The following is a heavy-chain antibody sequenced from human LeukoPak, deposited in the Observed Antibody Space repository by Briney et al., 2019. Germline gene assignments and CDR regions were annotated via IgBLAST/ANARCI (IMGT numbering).Heavy chain of an antibody. CDR1: GFTFSSYS. CDR2: ISSSSGYI. CDR3: ARGVHDSSGYSYYYYYYMHV. J-gene: IGHJ6*03. D-gene: IGHD3-22*01. V-gene: IGHV3-21*01. Sequence: PGGSLRLSCAASGFTFSSYSMNWVRQAPGKGLEWVSSISSSSGYIYYADSVKGRFTISRDNAKNSLYLQMNSLRAEDTAVYYCARGVHDSSGYSYYYYYYMHVWGKGTTVTVSS.